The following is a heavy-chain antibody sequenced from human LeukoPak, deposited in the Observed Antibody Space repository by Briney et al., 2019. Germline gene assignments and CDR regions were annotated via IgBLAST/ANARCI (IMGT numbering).Heavy chain of an antibody. CDR1: GFTFSSYA. V-gene: IGHV3-30-3*01. CDR2: ITYDGSNK. D-gene: IGHD1-26*01. J-gene: IGHJ4*02. CDR3: AKEAVGATKRAYFDY. Sequence: GGSLRLSCAASGFTFSSYAMHWVRQAPGKGLEWVAVITYDGSNKYYADSVKGRFTISRDNSKNTLYLQMNSLRAEDTAVYYCAKEAVGATKRAYFDYWGQGTLVTVSS.